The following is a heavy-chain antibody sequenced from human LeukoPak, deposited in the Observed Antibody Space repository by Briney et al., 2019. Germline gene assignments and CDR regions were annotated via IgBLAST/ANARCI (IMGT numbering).Heavy chain of an antibody. CDR1: GFTFSSYG. CDR3: AEGTGRDGYNSRVTHY. Sequence: PGGSLRLSCAASGFTFSSYGMHWVRQAPGKGLEWVAFIRYDGSNKYYADSVKGRFTISRDNSKNTLYLQMNSLRAEDTAVYYCAEGTGRDGYNSRVTHYWGQGTLVTVSS. V-gene: IGHV3-30*02. J-gene: IGHJ4*02. D-gene: IGHD5-24*01. CDR2: IRYDGSNK.